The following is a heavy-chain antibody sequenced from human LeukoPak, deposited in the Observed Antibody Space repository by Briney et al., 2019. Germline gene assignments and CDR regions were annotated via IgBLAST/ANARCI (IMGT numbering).Heavy chain of an antibody. CDR2: IYYSGRT. J-gene: IGHJ4*02. D-gene: IGHD3-10*01. V-gene: IGHV4-61*01. CDR1: GGSVSSGSYY. Sequence: SETLSLTCTVSGGSVSSGSYYWCWIRQPPGKGLEWIGYIYYSGRTNYNPSLKGRVTISIDTSKNQFSLKLNSVTAADTAVYYCARDNRYYGSGSYYTGYWGQGTLVTVSS. CDR3: ARDNRYYGSGSYYTGY.